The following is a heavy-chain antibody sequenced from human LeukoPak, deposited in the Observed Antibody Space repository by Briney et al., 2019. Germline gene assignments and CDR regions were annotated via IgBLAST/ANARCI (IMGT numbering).Heavy chain of an antibody. Sequence: GGSLRLSCAASGFTFSSYEMNWVRQAPGKGLEWVSYISSSGSTIYYADSVKGRFTISRDDAKNSLYLQMNSLRAEDTAVYYCARVGRSRDTAMALDYWGQGTLAAVSS. CDR2: ISSSGSTI. CDR1: GFTFSSYE. J-gene: IGHJ4*02. D-gene: IGHD5-18*01. CDR3: ARVGRSRDTAMALDY. V-gene: IGHV3-48*03.